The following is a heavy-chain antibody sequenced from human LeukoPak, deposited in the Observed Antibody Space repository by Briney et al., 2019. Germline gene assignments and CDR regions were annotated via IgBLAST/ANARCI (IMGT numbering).Heavy chain of an antibody. D-gene: IGHD5-18*01. CDR2: MNPNSGNT. Sequence: ASVKVSCKASGYTFTTYDINWVRQATGQGLEWMGWMNPNSGNTGYAQRFQGKVTMTRDTSISTAYMELNSLTSEDTAVYYCAKNVRDTGTFDYWGQGTLVTVSS. V-gene: IGHV1-8*01. J-gene: IGHJ4*02. CDR1: GYTFTTYD. CDR3: AKNVRDTGTFDY.